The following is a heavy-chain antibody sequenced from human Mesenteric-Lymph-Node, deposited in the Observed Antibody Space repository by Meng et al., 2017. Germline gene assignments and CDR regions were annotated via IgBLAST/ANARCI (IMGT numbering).Heavy chain of an antibody. V-gene: IGHV3-20*04. D-gene: IGHD6-19*01. CDR3: AGGAVAGTQNYYYYGMDV. Sequence: GGSLRLSCAASGFTFDDYGMSWVRQAPGKGLEWVSSINWNGGSTKYADSVKGRFTISRDKSKNTLYLQMNSLRAEDTAVYYCAGGAVAGTQNYYYYGMDVWGQGTTVTVSS. CDR1: GFTFDDYG. CDR2: INWNGGST. J-gene: IGHJ6*02.